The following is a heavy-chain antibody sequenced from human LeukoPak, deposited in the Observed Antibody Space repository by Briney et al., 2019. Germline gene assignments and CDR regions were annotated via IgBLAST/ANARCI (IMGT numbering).Heavy chain of an antibody. J-gene: IGHJ6*03. Sequence: SETLSLTCTVSGDSISSSSSYWGWIRQPPGKGLERIGEINHSGSTNYNPSLKSRVTISVDTSKNQFSLKLSSVTAADTAVYYCARRRRSGWPYYYYMDVWGKGTTVTISS. CDR2: INHSGST. CDR3: ARRRRSGWPYYYYMDV. D-gene: IGHD6-25*01. V-gene: IGHV4-39*07. CDR1: GDSISSSSSY.